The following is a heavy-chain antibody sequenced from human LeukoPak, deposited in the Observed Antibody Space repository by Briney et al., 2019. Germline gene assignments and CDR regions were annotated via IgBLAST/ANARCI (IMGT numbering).Heavy chain of an antibody. CDR2: ISGSGGGT. J-gene: IGHJ5*02. CDR1: GFTFSSHA. CDR3: ARATVTRWFDP. V-gene: IGHV3-23*01. Sequence: PGGSLRLSCAASGFTFSSHAMSWVRQAPGKGLEWVSGISGSGGGTYYADSVKGRFTISRDNSKNTLCLQMNSLRAEDTAVYYCARATVTRWFDPWGQGTLVTVSS. D-gene: IGHD4-17*01.